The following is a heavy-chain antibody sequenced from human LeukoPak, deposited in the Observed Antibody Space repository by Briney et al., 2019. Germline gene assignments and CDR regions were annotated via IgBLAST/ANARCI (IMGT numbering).Heavy chain of an antibody. J-gene: IGHJ4*02. Sequence: ASVKVSCKTSGYTFTSYGMHWVRQAPGQGLEWMGIINPSGGSTSYAQKFQSRVTMTRDTSTSTVYMELSSLRSEDTAVYYCARDYYDSSGYYYYFDYWGQGTLVTVSS. CDR2: INPSGGST. D-gene: IGHD3-22*01. CDR1: GYTFTSYG. CDR3: ARDYYDSSGYYYYFDY. V-gene: IGHV1-46*01.